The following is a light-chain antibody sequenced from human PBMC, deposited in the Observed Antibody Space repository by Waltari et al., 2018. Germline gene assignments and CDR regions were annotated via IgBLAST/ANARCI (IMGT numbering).Light chain of an antibody. Sequence: QSALTQPPSVSGSPGQSVTISCTGTSSDVGSYNRVSWYQQPPRPAPKLMIYEVSNRPSGVPDSFSGSKSGNTAFLTISGLQAEDEADYYCSSYTSSSTPVFGGGTKLTVL. CDR2: EVS. V-gene: IGLV2-18*02. CDR1: SSDVGSYNR. J-gene: IGLJ2*01. CDR3: SSYTSSSTPV.